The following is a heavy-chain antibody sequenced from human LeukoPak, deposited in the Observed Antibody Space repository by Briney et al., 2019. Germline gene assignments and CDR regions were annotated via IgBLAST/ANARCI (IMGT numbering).Heavy chain of an antibody. D-gene: IGHD3-10*01. Sequence: SCKASGGTFRNYAMHWVRQAPGKGLEWVAVISSDGTNKDYADSVKGRFSISRDNSKNTLYLQMNRLRADDTAVYYCARDRSQEFDPWGQGTLVTVSS. CDR1: GGTFRNYA. CDR3: ARDRSQEFDP. CDR2: ISSDGTNK. V-gene: IGHV3-30*04. J-gene: IGHJ5*02.